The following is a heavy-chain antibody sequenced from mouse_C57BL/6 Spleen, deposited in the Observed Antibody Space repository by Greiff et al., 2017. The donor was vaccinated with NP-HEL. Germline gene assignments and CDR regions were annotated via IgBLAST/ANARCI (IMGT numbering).Heavy chain of an antibody. V-gene: IGHV1-9*01. J-gene: IGHJ3*01. CDR2: ILPGSGST. D-gene: IGHD2-4*01. CDR1: GYTFTGHW. Sequence: QVQLKESGAELMKPWASGKLFCKATGYTFTGHWIGWVKQRPGHGLEVIGEILPGSGSTNYNEKFKGKATFTADTSSNTAYMQLSSLTTEDSAIYYCATAYYDYDVFAYWGQGTLVTVSA. CDR3: ATAYYDYDVFAY.